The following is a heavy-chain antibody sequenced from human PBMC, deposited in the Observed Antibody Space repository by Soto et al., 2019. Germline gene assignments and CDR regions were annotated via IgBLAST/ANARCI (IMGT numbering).Heavy chain of an antibody. D-gene: IGHD4-17*01. Sequence: QVQLVQSGAEVKKPGSSVKVSCKASGGTFSSYTISWVRQAPGQGLEWMGRIIPILGIANYAQKFQGRVTITADKSTSTDYMELSSLRSEDTAVYYCARDYGDYERYFDYWGQGTLVTVSS. J-gene: IGHJ4*02. CDR3: ARDYGDYERYFDY. V-gene: IGHV1-69*08. CDR2: IIPILGIA. CDR1: GGTFSSYT.